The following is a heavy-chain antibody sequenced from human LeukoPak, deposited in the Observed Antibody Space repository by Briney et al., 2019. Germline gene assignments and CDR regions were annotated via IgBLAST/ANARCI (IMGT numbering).Heavy chain of an antibody. V-gene: IGHV1-8*01. CDR3: ARGLGDYYDTSDYYYAVPAH. CDR1: GYTFTTYD. D-gene: IGHD3-22*01. J-gene: IGHJ4*02. CDR2: MNPNSGDT. Sequence: ASVKVSCKASGYTFTTYDITWVRQATGQGLEWMGWMNPNSGDTAYAQKFQGRVAMTRDTSISTAYMELSSLRSEDTAVYFCARGLGDYYDTSDYYYAVPAHWGQGTLVTVSS.